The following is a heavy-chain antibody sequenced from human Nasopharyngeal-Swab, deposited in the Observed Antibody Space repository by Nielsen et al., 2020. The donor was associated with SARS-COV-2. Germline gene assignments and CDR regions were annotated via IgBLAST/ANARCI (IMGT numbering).Heavy chain of an antibody. CDR2: IYYSGST. D-gene: IGHD3-22*01. J-gene: IGHJ3*02. CDR3: ARARITMIVVVDAFDI. CDR1: GGSISRGGYY. V-gene: IGHV4-31*03. Sequence: SETLSLTCTVSGGSISRGGYYWSWIRQHPGKGLEWIGYIYYSGSTYYNPSLKGRVTISVDTSKNQFSLKLSSVTAADTAVYYCARARITMIVVVDAFDIWGQGTMVTVSS.